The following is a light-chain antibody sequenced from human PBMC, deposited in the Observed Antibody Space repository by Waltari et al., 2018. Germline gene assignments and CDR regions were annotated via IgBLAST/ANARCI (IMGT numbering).Light chain of an antibody. CDR3: ATWDDSLNGVV. CDR1: RSNIGTNT. J-gene: IGLJ2*01. Sequence: QSVLTQPPSASGTPGQGVTISCSGSRSNIGTNTVNWYQQLPGTAPKVLIYSNNERPSGVPGRFSGSKSGTSASLAGSGLQSEDEGDYYCATWDDSLNGVVFGGGTKLTVL. CDR2: SNN. V-gene: IGLV1-44*01.